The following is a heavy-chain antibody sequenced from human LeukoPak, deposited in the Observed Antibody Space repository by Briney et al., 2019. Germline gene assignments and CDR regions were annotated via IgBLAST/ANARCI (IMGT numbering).Heavy chain of an antibody. V-gene: IGHV3-21*06. CDR3: TRLAAAGSGRWAPDY. CDR2: ISSSSSYI. D-gene: IGHD1-14*01. CDR1: GFTFSSYS. Sequence: GGSLRLSCGASGFTFSSYSMNWVRQAPGKGLQWVSCISSSSSYIYYADSVKGRFTISRDNAKNSVYLQMSGLTTEDTAVYYCTRLAAAGSGRWAPDYWGQGTLVTVSS. J-gene: IGHJ4*02.